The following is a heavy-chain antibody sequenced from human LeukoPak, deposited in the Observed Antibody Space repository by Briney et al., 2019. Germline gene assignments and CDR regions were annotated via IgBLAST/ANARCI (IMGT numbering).Heavy chain of an antibody. CDR3: AKDKRRIVGPAFDY. V-gene: IGHV3-30*18. CDR2: ISYDGSTK. CDR1: GFTFSSYG. Sequence: PGGSLRLSCAASGFTFSSYGMHWVRQAPGKGPEWVAVISYDGSTKYYGDSVKGRFTISRDNSKNTLYLQMNSLRAEDTAVYYCAKDKRRIVGPAFDYWGQGTLVTVSS. J-gene: IGHJ4*02. D-gene: IGHD1-1*01.